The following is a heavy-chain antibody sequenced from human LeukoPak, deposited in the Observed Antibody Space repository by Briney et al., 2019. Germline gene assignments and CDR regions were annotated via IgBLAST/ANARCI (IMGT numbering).Heavy chain of an antibody. Sequence: GGSLGLSRGASGFPFNSYSLSWVRQASGEGLEWVSAISGSGGSTYYADSVKGRFTISRDNSKNTLYLQMNSLRAEDTAVYYCAKVPFVGYDSAVFFDYWGQGTLVTVSS. J-gene: IGHJ4*02. V-gene: IGHV3-23*01. CDR3: AKVPFVGYDSAVFFDY. D-gene: IGHD5-12*01. CDR1: GFPFNSYS. CDR2: ISGSGGST.